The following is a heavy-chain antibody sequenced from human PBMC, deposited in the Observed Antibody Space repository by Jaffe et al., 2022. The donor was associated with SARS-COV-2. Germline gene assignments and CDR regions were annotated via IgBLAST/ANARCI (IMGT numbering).Heavy chain of an antibody. CDR1: GFTFSSYA. CDR2: ISGSGGST. CDR3: AKERIAARYYYYYGMDV. D-gene: IGHD6-6*01. V-gene: IGHV3-23*01. Sequence: EVQLLESGGGLVQPGGSLRLSCAASGFTFSSYAMSWVRQAPGKGLEWVSAISGSGGSTYYADSVKGRFTISRDNSKNTLYLQMNSLRAEDTAVYYCAKERIAARYYYYYGMDVWGQGTTVTVSS. J-gene: IGHJ6*02.